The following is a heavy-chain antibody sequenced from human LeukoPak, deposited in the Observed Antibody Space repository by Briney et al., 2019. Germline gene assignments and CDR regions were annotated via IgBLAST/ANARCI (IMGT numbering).Heavy chain of an antibody. V-gene: IGHV3-48*01. J-gene: IGHJ4*02. Sequence: GGSLRLSCAASGFSFSFYSMNWVRQAPGKGLEWVSYISSSSTTIYYADSVKGRFTISRDNARNSLYLQMNSLRAEDSAVYYCARETIRGVPYFDYWSQGTLVTASS. CDR3: ARETIRGVPYFDY. CDR2: ISSSSTTI. CDR1: GFSFSFYS. D-gene: IGHD3-10*01.